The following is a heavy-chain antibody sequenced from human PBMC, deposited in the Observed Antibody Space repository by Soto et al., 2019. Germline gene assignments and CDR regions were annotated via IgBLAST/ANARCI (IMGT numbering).Heavy chain of an antibody. CDR1: EFSLSTYS. J-gene: IGHJ6*02. CDR2: ISTRSDV. V-gene: IGHV3-21*03. D-gene: IGHD2-21*02. Sequence: PGGSLRLSCTASEFSLSTYSMNWVRQAPGKGLEWVSSISTRSDVYYADSVKGRFTIARDNAKNSLSLQMNSLSAEDTGVYYCAREKTAWPLAYGLEVWGQVTTVTVSS. CDR3: AREKTAWPLAYGLEV.